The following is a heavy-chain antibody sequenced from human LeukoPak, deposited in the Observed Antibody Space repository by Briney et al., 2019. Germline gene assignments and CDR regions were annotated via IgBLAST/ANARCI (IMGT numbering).Heavy chain of an antibody. D-gene: IGHD3-3*01. CDR2: IDSDGSST. V-gene: IGHV3-74*01. Sequence: GGSLRLSCAASGFTFSSYWMHWVRQAPGKGLVWVSRIDSDGSSTSYADSVKGRFTISRDNAKNTLYLQMNSLRAEDTAVYYCARAYYDFWSGYHPFDYWGQGTLVTVSS. J-gene: IGHJ4*02. CDR1: GFTFSSYW. CDR3: ARAYYDFWSGYHPFDY.